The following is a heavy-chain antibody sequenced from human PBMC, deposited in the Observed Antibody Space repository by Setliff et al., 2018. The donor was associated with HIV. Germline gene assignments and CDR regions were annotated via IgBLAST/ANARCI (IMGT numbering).Heavy chain of an antibody. CDR2: IYYSGST. CDR3: ARHYYTDPFDY. Sequence: SETLSLTCTVSGGSISSSSYYWGWIRQPPGKGLEWIGSIYYSGSTYYNPSLKSRVTISVDTSKNQFSLRLNSVTAADTAVYYCARHYYTDPFDYWGQGTLVTVSS. CDR1: GGSISSSSYY. J-gene: IGHJ4*02. D-gene: IGHD3-22*01. V-gene: IGHV4-39*01.